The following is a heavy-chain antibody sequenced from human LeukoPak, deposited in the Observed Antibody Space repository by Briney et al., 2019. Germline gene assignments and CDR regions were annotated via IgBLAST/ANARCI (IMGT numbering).Heavy chain of an antibody. Sequence: ASVKVSCKASGYTFTGYYMHWVRQAPGQGLEGMGWINPNSGGTNYAQKFQGRVTMTRDRSISTAYMELSKLRADHADVYYCARGPYNTIFGVVIIVPDFDYWGQGTLVTVSS. V-gene: IGHV1-2*02. CDR1: GYTFTGYY. D-gene: IGHD3-3*01. J-gene: IGHJ4*02. CDR3: ARGPYNTIFGVVIIVPDFDY. CDR2: INPNSGGT.